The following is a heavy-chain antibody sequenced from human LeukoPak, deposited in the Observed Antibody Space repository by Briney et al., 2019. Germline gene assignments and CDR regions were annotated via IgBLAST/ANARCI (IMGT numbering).Heavy chain of an antibody. Sequence: GGSLRLSCAASGFTFSSYAMSWVRQAPGKGLEWVSAISGSGGSTYYADSVKGRFTISRDNSKNTLYLQMNGLRAEDTAVYYCAKGVGYSYGFDYWGQGTLVTVSS. D-gene: IGHD5-18*01. J-gene: IGHJ4*02. CDR2: ISGSGGST. CDR1: GFTFSSYA. CDR3: AKGVGYSYGFDY. V-gene: IGHV3-23*01.